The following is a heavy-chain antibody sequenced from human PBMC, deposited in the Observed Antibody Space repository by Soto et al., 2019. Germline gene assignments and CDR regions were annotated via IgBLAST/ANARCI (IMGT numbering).Heavy chain of an antibody. CDR1: GFTFTNYA. CDR2: VSGRGSST. CDR3: ARRSPSWAFDI. Sequence: EVQVLKSGGGLVQPGGSLRLSCAVSGFTFTNYAMSWVRQAPGKGLEWVSVVSGRGSSTYYADSVKGRFTISRDNSKNTLYLQMNSLRAEDTAVYYCARRSPSWAFDIWGQGTMVTVSS. V-gene: IGHV3-23*01. D-gene: IGHD2-15*01. J-gene: IGHJ3*02.